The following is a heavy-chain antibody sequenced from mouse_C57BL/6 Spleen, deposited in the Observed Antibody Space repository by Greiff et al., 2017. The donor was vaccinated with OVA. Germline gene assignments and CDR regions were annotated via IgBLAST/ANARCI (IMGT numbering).Heavy chain of an antibody. CDR1: GYSITSGYD. J-gene: IGHJ2*01. Sequence: EVQLQESGPGMVKPSQSLSLTCTVTGYSITSGYDWHWIRHFPGNKLEWMGYISYSGSTNYNPSLKSRISITHDTSKNHFFLTLNSVTTEDTATYYCARGTTVVYFDYWGQGTTLTVSS. D-gene: IGHD1-1*01. CDR2: ISYSGST. CDR3: ARGTTVVYFDY. V-gene: IGHV3-1*01.